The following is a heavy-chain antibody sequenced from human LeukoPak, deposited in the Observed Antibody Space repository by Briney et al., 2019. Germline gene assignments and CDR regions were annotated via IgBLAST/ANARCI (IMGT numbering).Heavy chain of an antibody. CDR1: GGSISNKY. CDR2: IYYSGST. V-gene: IGHV4-59*01. CDR3: ASPVLRYFDWWAFDI. Sequence: SETLSLTCTVSGGSISNKYWSWIRQPPGKGLEWIGYIYYSGSTNYNPSLKSRVTILVDTSKNQFSLKLSSVTAEDTAVYYCASPVLRYFDWWAFDIWGQGTMVTVSS. D-gene: IGHD3-9*01. J-gene: IGHJ3*02.